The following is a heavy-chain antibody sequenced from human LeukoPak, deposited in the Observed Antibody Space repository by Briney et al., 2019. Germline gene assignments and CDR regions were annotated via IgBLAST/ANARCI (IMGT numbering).Heavy chain of an antibody. CDR3: ARGLIQEVFFDY. D-gene: IGHD2-21*01. V-gene: IGHV1-18*01. CDR1: GYTFTRYG. Sequence: AAVKVSCKASGYTFTRYGISWVGQAPGQGLEGMGWISAYNGNTNYAQKLQGRVTMPTDTSTSTAYMELRSPRSDDTAVYYCARGLIQEVFFDYWGQGTLVTVSS. CDR2: ISAYNGNT. J-gene: IGHJ4*02.